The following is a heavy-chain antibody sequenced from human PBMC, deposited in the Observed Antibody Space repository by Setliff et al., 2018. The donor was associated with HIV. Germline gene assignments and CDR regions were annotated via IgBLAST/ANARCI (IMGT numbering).Heavy chain of an antibody. Sequence: PSETLSLTCAVYGGSFSGYYWSWIRQPPGKGLEWIGNIHYGGFFWYSPSLKSRVTISVDTSKNQFSLKLSSVTAADTAVYYCARPALGIGGGSRFDNWGQGTRVTVSS. V-gene: IGHV4-34*01. CDR2: IHYGGFF. CDR1: GGSFSGYY. CDR3: ARPALGIGGGSRFDN. D-gene: IGHD3-10*01. J-gene: IGHJ4*02.